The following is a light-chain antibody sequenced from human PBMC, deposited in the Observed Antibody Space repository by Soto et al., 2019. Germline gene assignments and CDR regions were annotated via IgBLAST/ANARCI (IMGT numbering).Light chain of an antibody. Sequence: SYELTQPPSVSVSPGQTASITCSGHKLGNKYACRYQCKPGQSPVLVIYQDIKRPSGIPERFSGSNSGNTATLTISGTQAMDEADYYCQAWDSSTVVFGGGTKLTVL. V-gene: IGLV3-1*01. CDR2: QDI. CDR1: KLGNKY. CDR3: QAWDSSTVV. J-gene: IGLJ2*01.